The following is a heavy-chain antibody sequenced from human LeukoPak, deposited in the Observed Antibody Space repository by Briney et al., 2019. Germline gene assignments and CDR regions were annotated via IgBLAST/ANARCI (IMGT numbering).Heavy chain of an antibody. CDR3: ARGGGWDPAPFDY. D-gene: IGHD6-19*01. CDR2: IIPIFGTA. V-gene: IGHV1-69*13. Sequence: ASVKVSCTASGSTFTSYQMHWVRQAPGQGPEWMGGIIPIFGTANYAQKFQGRVTITADESTSTAYMELSSLRSEDTAVYYCARGGGWDPAPFDYWGQGTLVTVSS. CDR1: GSTFTSYQ. J-gene: IGHJ4*02.